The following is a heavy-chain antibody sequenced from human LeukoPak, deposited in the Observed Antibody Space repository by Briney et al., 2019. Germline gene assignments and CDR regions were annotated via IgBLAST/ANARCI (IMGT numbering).Heavy chain of an antibody. CDR1: GFTFSSYA. J-gene: IGHJ4*02. CDR2: ISGSGGST. V-gene: IGHV3-23*01. Sequence: GGSLRLSCAASGFTFSSYAMSWVRQAPGKGLEWVSAISGSGGSTYYADSVKGRFTISRDNSKNTLYLQMNSLRAEDTAVYYYAKGGYSYGYPLDYWGQGTLVTVSS. CDR3: AKGGYSYGYPLDY. D-gene: IGHD5-18*01.